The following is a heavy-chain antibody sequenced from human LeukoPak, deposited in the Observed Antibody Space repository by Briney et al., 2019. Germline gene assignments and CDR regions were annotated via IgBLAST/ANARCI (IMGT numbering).Heavy chain of an antibody. CDR2: ISYDGSNK. Sequence: GGSLRLSCAASGFTFSSYGVHWVRQAPGKGLEWVAVISYDGSNKYYADSVKGRFTISRDNSKNTLYLQMNSLRAEDTAVYYCAKPLSGSYLYCFDYWGQGTLVTVSS. D-gene: IGHD1-26*01. J-gene: IGHJ4*02. CDR1: GFTFSSYG. V-gene: IGHV3-30*18. CDR3: AKPLSGSYLYCFDY.